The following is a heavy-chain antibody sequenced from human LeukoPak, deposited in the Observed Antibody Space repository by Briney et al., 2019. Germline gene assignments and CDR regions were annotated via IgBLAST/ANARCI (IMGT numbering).Heavy chain of an antibody. V-gene: IGHV3-23*01. CDR1: GFTFSSYA. J-gene: IGHJ4*02. Sequence: GGSLRLSCAASGFTFSSYAMSWVRQAPGKGLEWVSAISGSGGSTYYADSVKGRFTISRDNSKNTLYLQMNSLRAEDTAVYYCAKAPYDYVWGSYRYPTPYYFDYWGQGTLVTVSS. CDR2: ISGSGGST. CDR3: AKAPYDYVWGSYRYPTPYYFDY. D-gene: IGHD3-16*02.